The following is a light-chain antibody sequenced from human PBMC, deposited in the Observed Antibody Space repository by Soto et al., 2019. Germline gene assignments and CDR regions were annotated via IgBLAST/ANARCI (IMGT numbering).Light chain of an antibody. V-gene: IGLV4-69*01. J-gene: IGLJ1*01. CDR3: QTWGTGIHYV. CDR2: LNSDGSH. Sequence: QLVLTQSPSASASLGASVKLTCTLSSGHSSYAIAWHQQQPEKGPRYLMKLNSDGSHSKGDGIPDRFSGSSSGAERYITISSLQSEDEADYYCQTWGTGIHYVFGTGTKVTVL. CDR1: SGHSSYA.